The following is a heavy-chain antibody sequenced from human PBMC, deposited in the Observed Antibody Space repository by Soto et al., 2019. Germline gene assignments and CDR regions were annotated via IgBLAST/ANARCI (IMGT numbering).Heavy chain of an antibody. V-gene: IGHV4-30-4*01. CDR1: GGPISGDYY. D-gene: IGHD3-22*01. Sequence: QVQLQESGPRLVRPSETLSLTCNVSGGPISGDYYWTWIRQPPGKGLEWIGYIFYSGSTYYNPSLKSRVTMSLDTSKNQFSLRLSSVTAADTAVYYCVREGVEFDSRGYPRRYFDFWGQGILVTVSS. J-gene: IGHJ4*02. CDR3: VREGVEFDSRGYPRRYFDF. CDR2: IFYSGST.